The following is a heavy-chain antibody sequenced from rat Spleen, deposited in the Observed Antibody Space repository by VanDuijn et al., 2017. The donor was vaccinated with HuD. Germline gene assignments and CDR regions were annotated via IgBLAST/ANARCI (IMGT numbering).Heavy chain of an antibody. CDR3: ARPGGGSFDY. J-gene: IGHJ2*01. CDR2: ISKARGIT. D-gene: IGHD1-4*01. CDR1: GFTLINYW. Sequence: EVQLVESGGGLVQPGRSLKLSCVASGFTLINYWMTWVRQAPGMGLEWVASISKARGITYYADPVKGRFTISRDIANSTLYLQMDSLRSEDTATYYCARPGGGSFDYWGQGVMVTVSS. V-gene: IGHV5-31*01.